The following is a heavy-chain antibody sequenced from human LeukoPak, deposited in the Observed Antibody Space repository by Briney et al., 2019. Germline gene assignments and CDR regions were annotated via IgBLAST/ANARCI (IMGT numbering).Heavy chain of an antibody. CDR1: GFTFSSYS. Sequence: GGSLRLSCAASGFTFSSYSMNWVRQAPGKGLEWVSSISSSSSYIYYADSVKGRFTISRDNAENSLYLQMNSLRAEDTAVYYCARDTIAVAGNFDYWGQGTLVTVSS. CDR3: ARDTIAVAGNFDY. D-gene: IGHD6-19*01. J-gene: IGHJ4*02. V-gene: IGHV3-21*04. CDR2: ISSSSSYI.